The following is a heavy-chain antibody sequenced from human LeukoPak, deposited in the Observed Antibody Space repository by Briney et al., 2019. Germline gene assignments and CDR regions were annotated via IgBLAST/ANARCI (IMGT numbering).Heavy chain of an antibody. CDR2: IYTTGST. V-gene: IGHV4-61*02. J-gene: IGHJ4*02. CDR1: GGSISSGSYY. D-gene: IGHD2-21*01. Sequence: SETLSPTCTVSGGSISSGSYYWSWIRQPAGKGLEWIGRIYTTGSTNYNPSLKSRVTISVDTSKNQFSLKLSSVTAADTAVYHCARGPYIDHWGQGTLVTVSS. CDR3: ARGPYIDH.